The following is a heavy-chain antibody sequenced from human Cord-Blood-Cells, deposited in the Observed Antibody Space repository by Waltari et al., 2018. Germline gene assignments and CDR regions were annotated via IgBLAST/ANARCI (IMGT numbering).Heavy chain of an antibody. Sequence: EVQMVKSGGGLVQPGGSLRLSYAASGFSFSSYWMHWDRQAPGKGLVWVSRINSDGSSTSYADSVKGRFTISRDNAKNTLYRQMNSLRAEDTAVYYCARDSLADAFDIWGQGTMVTVSS. CDR2: INSDGSST. CDR1: GFSFSSYW. V-gene: IGHV3-74*01. J-gene: IGHJ3*02. CDR3: ARDSLADAFDI.